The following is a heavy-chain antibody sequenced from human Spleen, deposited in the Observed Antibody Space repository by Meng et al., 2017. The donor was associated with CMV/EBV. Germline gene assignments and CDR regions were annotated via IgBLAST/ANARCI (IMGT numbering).Heavy chain of an antibody. D-gene: IGHD1-7*01. CDR2: INPNSGGT. V-gene: IGHV1-2*02. J-gene: IGHJ6*02. Sequence: ASVKVSCKAFGYTFTGYYMHWVRQAPGQGLEWMGWINPNSGGTKYAQKFQGRVTMTRDTSISTAYMELSRLRSDDTAVYYCARDPRITGTTFYGMDVWGQGTTVTVSS. CDR1: GYTFTGYY. CDR3: ARDPRITGTTFYGMDV.